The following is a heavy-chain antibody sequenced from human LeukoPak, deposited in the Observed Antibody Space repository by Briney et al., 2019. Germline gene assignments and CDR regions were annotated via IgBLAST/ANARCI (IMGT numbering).Heavy chain of an antibody. J-gene: IGHJ1*01. Sequence: SGTLSLTCAISGGSISSTNWWSWVCQPPGKGLEWIGEIYHSGNTNYNPSLKSRVTLSVDKSKNQLSLKVNSVTAADTAVYYCVANGWYSLEHWGQGTLVIVSS. V-gene: IGHV4-4*02. CDR2: IYHSGNT. CDR1: GGSISSTNW. CDR3: VANGWYSLEH. D-gene: IGHD6-19*01.